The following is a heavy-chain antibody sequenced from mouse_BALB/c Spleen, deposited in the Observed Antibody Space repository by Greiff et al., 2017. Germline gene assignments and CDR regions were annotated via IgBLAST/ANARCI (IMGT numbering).Heavy chain of an antibody. D-gene: IGHD3-1*01. CDR3: ARGGATPFDY. V-gene: IGHV5-6-5*01. CDR2: ISSGGST. CDR1: GFTFSSYA. Sequence: EVMLVESGGGLVKPGGSLKLSCAASGFTFSSYAMSWVRQTPEKRLEWVASISSGGSTYYPDSVKGRFTISRDNARNILYLQMSSLRSEDTAMYYCARGGATPFDYWGQGTTLTVSS. J-gene: IGHJ2*01.